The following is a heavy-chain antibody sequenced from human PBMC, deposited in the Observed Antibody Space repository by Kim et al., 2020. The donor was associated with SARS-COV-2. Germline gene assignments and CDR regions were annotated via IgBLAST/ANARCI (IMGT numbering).Heavy chain of an antibody. Sequence: SVKVSCKASGGTFSSYAISWVRQAPGQGLEWMGRIIPILGIANYAQKFQGRVTITADKSTSTAYMELSSLRSEDTAVYYCARDLAAHSQHQEYCSSTSCRYRLYYYYYMDVWGKGTTVTVSS. D-gene: IGHD2-2*01. CDR1: GGTFSSYA. CDR3: ARDLAAHSQHQEYCSSTSCRYRLYYYYYMDV. J-gene: IGHJ6*03. CDR2: IIPILGIA. V-gene: IGHV1-69*04.